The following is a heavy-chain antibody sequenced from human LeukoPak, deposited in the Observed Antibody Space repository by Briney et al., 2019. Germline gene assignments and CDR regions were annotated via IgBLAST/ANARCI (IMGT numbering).Heavy chain of an antibody. CDR2: IYYSGST. CDR1: GGSISSGGYY. D-gene: IGHD2-15*01. V-gene: IGHV4-31*03. J-gene: IGHJ5*02. Sequence: SQTLSLTCTVSGGSISSGGYYWSWIRQHPGKGLEWTGYIYYSGSTYYNPSLKSRVTISVDTSKNQFSLKLSSVTAADTAVYYCARAGGPADIVVVVAATPVYNWFDPWGQGTLVTVSS. CDR3: ARAGGPADIVVVVAATPVYNWFDP.